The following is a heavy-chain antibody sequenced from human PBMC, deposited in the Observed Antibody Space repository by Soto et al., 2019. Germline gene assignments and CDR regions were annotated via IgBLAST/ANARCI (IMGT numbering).Heavy chain of an antibody. CDR2: LTGSSGDT. CDR1: GFNFGSYV. D-gene: IGHD6-6*01. V-gene: IGHV3-23*01. J-gene: IGHJ4*02. CDR3: AKGSASARPYYFDF. Sequence: GGSQRLSNAASGFNFGSYVMSWVSQATGKGLEWVSALTGSSGDTYYADSVKGRFTTSRDNSKNTLYLQMSSLRAEDTAIYYCAKGSASARPYYFDFWGQGTLVTVS.